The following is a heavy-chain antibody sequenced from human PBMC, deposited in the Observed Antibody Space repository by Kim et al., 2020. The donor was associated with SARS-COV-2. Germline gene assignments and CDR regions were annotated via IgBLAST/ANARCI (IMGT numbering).Heavy chain of an antibody. CDR1: GYTFTSYY. Sequence: ASVKVSCKASGYTFTSYYMHWVRQAPGQGLEWMGIINPSGGSTSYAQKFQGRVTMTRDTSTSTVYMELSSLRSEDTAVYYCARVSSIAARPTADLGYWGQGTLVTVSS. CDR3: ARVSSIAARPTADLGY. CDR2: INPSGGST. J-gene: IGHJ4*02. V-gene: IGHV1-46*01. D-gene: IGHD6-6*01.